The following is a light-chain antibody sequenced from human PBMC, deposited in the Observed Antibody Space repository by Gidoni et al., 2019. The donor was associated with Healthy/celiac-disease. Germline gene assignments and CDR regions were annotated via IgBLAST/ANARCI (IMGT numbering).Light chain of an antibody. V-gene: IGKV1-39*01. J-gene: IGKJ1*01. CDR1: QSISSY. CDR2: AAS. Sequence: DIQMTQSPSSLSASAGDRVTITCRASQSISSYLNWYQQKPGKAPKLLIYAASSLQSGVPSRFSGSGSGTDFTLTISSLQPEDFATYYCQQSYSTPQRTFGQGTKVEIK. CDR3: QQSYSTPQRT.